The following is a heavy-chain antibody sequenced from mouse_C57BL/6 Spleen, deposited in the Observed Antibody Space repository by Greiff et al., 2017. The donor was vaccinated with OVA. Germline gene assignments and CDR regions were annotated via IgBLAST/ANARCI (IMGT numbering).Heavy chain of an antibody. Sequence: VQLQESGAELVKPGASVKISCKASGYAFSSYWMNWVKQRPGKGLEWIGQLYPGDGDTNYNGKFKGKATLTADKSSSTAYMQLSSLTSEDSAVYFCARWGGLLLQDYWGKGTTLTVSS. V-gene: IGHV1-80*01. D-gene: IGHD1-1*01. CDR1: GYAFSSYW. J-gene: IGHJ2*01. CDR2: LYPGDGDT. CDR3: ARWGGLLLQDY.